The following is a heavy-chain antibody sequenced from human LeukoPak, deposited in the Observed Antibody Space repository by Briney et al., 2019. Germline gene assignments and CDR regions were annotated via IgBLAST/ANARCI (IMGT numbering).Heavy chain of an antibody. CDR2: ISSNGGST. CDR1: GFSFSSYA. Sequence: GGSLRLSCAVSGFSFSSYAMHWVRQAPGKRLEYVSAISSNGGSTYYANSVKGRFTISRDNAKKSLYLQMNSLRAEDTAVYYCARVGGITLALAPSPFPDYNYYYMDVWGKGTTVTVSS. V-gene: IGHV3-64*01. D-gene: IGHD3-10*01. J-gene: IGHJ6*03. CDR3: ARVGGITLALAPSPFPDYNYYYMDV.